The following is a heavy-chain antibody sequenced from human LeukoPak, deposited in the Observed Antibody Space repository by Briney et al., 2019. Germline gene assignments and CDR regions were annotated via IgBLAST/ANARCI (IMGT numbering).Heavy chain of an antibody. Sequence: GGSLRLSCAASGFTFSSYEMNWVRQAPGKGLEWVSYISSSGSTIYYADSVKGRFTISRDNAKNSLYLQMNSLRDEDTAVYYCARDGQAAVHYYYYYGMDVWGQGTTVTVSS. CDR2: ISSSGSTI. CDR1: GFTFSSYE. V-gene: IGHV3-48*03. D-gene: IGHD6-13*01. CDR3: ARDGQAAVHYYYYYGMDV. J-gene: IGHJ6*02.